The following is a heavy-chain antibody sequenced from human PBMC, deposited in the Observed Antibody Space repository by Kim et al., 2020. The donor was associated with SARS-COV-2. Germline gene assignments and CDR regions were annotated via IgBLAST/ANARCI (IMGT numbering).Heavy chain of an antibody. CDR3: ATRKYSSDWYWYYFDS. V-gene: IGHV4-59*03. CDR2: AYYSGST. D-gene: IGHD6-19*01. J-gene: IGHJ4*02. Sequence: SETLSHTCTVSGASMSSYYWSWIRQPPGKGLEWIGYAYYSGSTNYNPSLKSRVTISVDTSKNQFSLKVTSVTAADTAVYYCATRKYSSDWYWYYFDSWGQGTLVTVSS. CDR1: GASMSSYY.